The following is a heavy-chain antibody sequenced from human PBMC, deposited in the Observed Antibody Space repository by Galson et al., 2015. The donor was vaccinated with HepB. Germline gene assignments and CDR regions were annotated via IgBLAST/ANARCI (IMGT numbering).Heavy chain of an antibody. J-gene: IGHJ6*02. Sequence: SVKVSCKASGGTFSSYAISWVRQAPGQGLEWMGRIGPVLDVANYAQSFQGRVTITADKSTNTAYMELSRLRSEDTAEYYCARARDAGTYLFYYYGMDVWGQGTTVTVSS. CDR3: ARARDAGTYLFYYYGMDV. CDR2: IGPVLDVA. D-gene: IGHD1-26*01. CDR1: GGTFSSYA. V-gene: IGHV1-69*04.